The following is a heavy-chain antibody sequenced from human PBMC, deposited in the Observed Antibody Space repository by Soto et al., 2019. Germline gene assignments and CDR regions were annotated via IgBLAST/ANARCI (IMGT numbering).Heavy chain of an antibody. J-gene: IGHJ4*02. D-gene: IGHD4-17*01. Sequence: EVQLVESGGGLVQPGGSLRLSCAASGFTFRTYGMNWVRQAPGKGLEWISYISGDSRITYNAVSVKGRFTISRDYADNSLLLQMYSLRAEDTALYCCAGALKNYGDTLQGFDSWGQGTLVTVSS. V-gene: IGHV3-48*01. CDR3: AGALKNYGDTLQGFDS. CDR2: ISGDSRIT. CDR1: GFTFRTYG.